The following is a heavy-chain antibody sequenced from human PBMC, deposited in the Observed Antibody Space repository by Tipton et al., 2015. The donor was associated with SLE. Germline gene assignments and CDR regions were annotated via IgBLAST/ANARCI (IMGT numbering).Heavy chain of an antibody. CDR3: ARQVSIFGRFDY. Sequence: TLSLTCTVSGGSIVNAGCFWAWIRQHPGKGLEYIGSIFYSGKTYYNSSLESRVTLSIDTSNNQFSLRLTSVTAADTAVYYCARQVSIFGRFDYWGQGTLVTVSS. J-gene: IGHJ4*02. D-gene: IGHD3-3*01. CDR1: GGSIVNAGCF. CDR2: IFYSGKT. V-gene: IGHV4-31*03.